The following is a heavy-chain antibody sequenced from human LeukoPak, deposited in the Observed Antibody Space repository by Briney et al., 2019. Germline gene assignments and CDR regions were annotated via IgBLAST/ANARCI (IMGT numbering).Heavy chain of an antibody. J-gene: IGHJ6*03. CDR2: VNWNGDGT. Sequence: GGSLRLSCAACGFTFHELDMSWVRQAPGKGLEWVSGVNWNGDGTGYADSVEGRFTISRDNAKNYLYLQMNSLIVDDTALYYCVRLGGADYYFYYYKDGCGKGTTVTVSS. D-gene: IGHD1-26*01. V-gene: IGHV3-20*04. CDR3: VRLGGADYYFYYYKDG. CDR1: GFTFHELD.